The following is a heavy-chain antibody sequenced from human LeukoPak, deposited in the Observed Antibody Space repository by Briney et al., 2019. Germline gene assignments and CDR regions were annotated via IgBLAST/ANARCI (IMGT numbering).Heavy chain of an antibody. D-gene: IGHD3-10*01. Sequence: RGSLRLSSAASGFTFSRYGMHWVRQAPGKGLEWVSFIRSDGSNKYYVDAVKGRFTISRDNSKNTLYLQMNSLRAEDTAVYYCAKVLVVAMVRGRQPDYWGQGTLVTVSS. CDR1: GFTFSRYG. V-gene: IGHV3-30*02. J-gene: IGHJ4*02. CDR2: IRSDGSNK. CDR3: AKVLVVAMVRGRQPDY.